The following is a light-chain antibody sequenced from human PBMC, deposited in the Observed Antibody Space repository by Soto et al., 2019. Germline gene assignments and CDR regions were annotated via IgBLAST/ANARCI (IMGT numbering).Light chain of an antibody. CDR2: AAS. J-gene: IGKJ5*01. CDR1: QGISSY. V-gene: IGKV1-8*01. CDR3: QQYYMYLIT. Sequence: AIRMTQSPSSFSASTGDRVTITCRASQGISSYLAWYQQKPGKAPKLLIYAASTLQSGVPSRFRGSGSGKDFTLTISCLQYEHVGTYYCQQYYMYLITLGPGQRLEIK.